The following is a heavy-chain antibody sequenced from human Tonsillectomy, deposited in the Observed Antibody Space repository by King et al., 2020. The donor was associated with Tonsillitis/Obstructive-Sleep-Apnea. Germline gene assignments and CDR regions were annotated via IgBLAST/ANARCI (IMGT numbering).Heavy chain of an antibody. CDR2: ISSSSTYI. CDR3: ARGSSSAWS. Sequence: EVQLVESGGGLVKPGGSLRLSCAASGFTFSSYSMNWVRQAPGKGLEWVSSISSSSTYIYYADSMKGRFTMSRDNAKNSLFLQMNSLRAEDTAVYYCARGSSSAWSCGQGTLVTVSS. V-gene: IGHV3-21*01. J-gene: IGHJ5*02. D-gene: IGHD6-19*01. CDR1: GFTFSSYS.